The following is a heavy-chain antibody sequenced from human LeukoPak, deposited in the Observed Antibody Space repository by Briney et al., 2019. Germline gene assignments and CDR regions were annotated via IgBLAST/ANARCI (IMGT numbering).Heavy chain of an antibody. D-gene: IGHD1-26*01. CDR2: ISNTGSPI. Sequence: GGSLRLFCAASGFTFSSYAINWVRQAPGKGLEWLSYISNTGSPIYYADSVKGRFTVSRDNAKNSLYLEMSSLRDEDTAVYYCARDGGRREDYWGQGTLVTVSS. J-gene: IGHJ4*02. CDR3: ARDGGRREDY. V-gene: IGHV3-48*02. CDR1: GFTFSSYA.